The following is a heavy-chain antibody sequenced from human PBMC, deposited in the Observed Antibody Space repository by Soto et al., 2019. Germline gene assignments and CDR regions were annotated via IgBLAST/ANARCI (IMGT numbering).Heavy chain of an antibody. V-gene: IGHV3-7*01. CDR1: GFTFSSQW. D-gene: IGHD2-2*01. CDR3: SPALNY. CDR2: INQDGSEK. J-gene: IGHJ4*02. Sequence: GGSLRLSCAASGFTFSSQWMDWVRQAPGKGLEWVANINQDGSEKNYVDSVKGRFTVSRDNAKNSLYLQMNSLTAEDSALYYCSPALNYWGQGTLVTVSS.